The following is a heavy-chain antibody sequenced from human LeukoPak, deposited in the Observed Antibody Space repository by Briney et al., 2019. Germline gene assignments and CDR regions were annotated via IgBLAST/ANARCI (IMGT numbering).Heavy chain of an antibody. CDR3: AKEPASLRTFDY. D-gene: IGHD3-16*01. Sequence: GGSLRLSCAASGFTFSSYEMNWVRQAPGKGLDWISYISSSGSTIYYADSVKGRFTISRDNSKNTLYLQMNSLRAEDTAVFYCAKEPASLRTFDYWGQGTLVTVSS. CDR1: GFTFSSYE. CDR2: ISSSGSTI. J-gene: IGHJ4*02. V-gene: IGHV3-48*03.